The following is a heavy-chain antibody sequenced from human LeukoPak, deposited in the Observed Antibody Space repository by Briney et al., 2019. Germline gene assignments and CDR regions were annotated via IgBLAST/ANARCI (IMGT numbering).Heavy chain of an antibody. Sequence: QSGGSLRLSCAASGFTFNSYWMGWVRQAPGKGLEWVANIKQDGSEKYYEDSVKGRFTISRDNTKNSLFLQMNSLRAEDTAVYYCARDREVALFYFDYWGQGTLVTVSS. CDR2: IKQDGSEK. D-gene: IGHD3-10*01. CDR1: GFTFNSYW. V-gene: IGHV3-7*01. J-gene: IGHJ4*02. CDR3: ARDREVALFYFDY.